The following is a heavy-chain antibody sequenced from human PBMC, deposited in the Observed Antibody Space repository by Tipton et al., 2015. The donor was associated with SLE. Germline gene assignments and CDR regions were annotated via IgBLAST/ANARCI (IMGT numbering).Heavy chain of an antibody. Sequence: SLRLSCAASGFTFSNDWMSWVRQAPGKGLEWVGHIKSRTDGGTTDYAEHGISRFTISRNDSKNTLYLQMNSLKTADTAVDYWEAALDGYWGQGTLVTVSS. J-gene: IGHJ4*02. CDR1: GFTFSNDW. D-gene: IGHD6-13*01. CDR2: IKSRTDGGTT. CDR3: EAALDGY. V-gene: IGHV3-15*01.